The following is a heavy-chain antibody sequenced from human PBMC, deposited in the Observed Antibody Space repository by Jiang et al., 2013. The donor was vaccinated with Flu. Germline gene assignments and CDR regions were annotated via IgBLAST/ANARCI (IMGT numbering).Heavy chain of an antibody. J-gene: IGHJ4*02. CDR1: GFTFSSYA. V-gene: IGHV3-23*01. CDR3: AKGYSYVSYFDY. CDR2: ISESGSVT. D-gene: IGHD5-18*01. Sequence: VQLLESGGGLVQPGGSLRLSCADSGFTFSSYAMNWVRQAPGKGLEWVAYISESGSVTHYADSVRGRFTISREDAETSLSLQMNSLRAEDTAVYYCAKGYSYVSYFDYWGQGTLVTVSS.